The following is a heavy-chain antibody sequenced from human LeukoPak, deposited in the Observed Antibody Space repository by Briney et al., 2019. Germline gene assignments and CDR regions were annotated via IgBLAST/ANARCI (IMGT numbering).Heavy chain of an antibody. Sequence: ASVKVSCKASGYTFIRYYMHWVRQAPGQGLEWMGWINPNSGDTKYARKFQGRVTMTSDASISTAYMELTRLRSDDTAVYFCARDGIFFGVAYPEYWGQGTLVTVSS. V-gene: IGHV1-2*02. CDR2: INPNSGDT. J-gene: IGHJ1*01. CDR3: ARDGIFFGVAYPEY. D-gene: IGHD3-3*01. CDR1: GYTFIRYY.